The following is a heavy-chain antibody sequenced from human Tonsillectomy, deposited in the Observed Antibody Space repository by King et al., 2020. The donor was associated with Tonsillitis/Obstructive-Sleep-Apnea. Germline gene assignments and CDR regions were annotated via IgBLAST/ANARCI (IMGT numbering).Heavy chain of an antibody. D-gene: IGHD3-22*01. Sequence: EVQLVESGGGLVQPGGSLKLSCAASGFTFSGSAMHWVRQASGKGLEWVGRIRSKANSYATAYAASVKGRFTISRDDSKTTAYLQMNSLKTEDTAVYYCTGRTYYYDSSGYHITHYWGQGTLVTVSS. V-gene: IGHV3-73*01. CDR3: TGRTYYYDSSGYHITHY. J-gene: IGHJ4*02. CDR2: IRSKANSYAT. CDR1: GFTFSGSA.